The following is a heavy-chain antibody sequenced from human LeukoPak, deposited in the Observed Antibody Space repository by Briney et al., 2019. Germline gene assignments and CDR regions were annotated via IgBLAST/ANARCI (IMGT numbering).Heavy chain of an antibody. D-gene: IGHD3-10*01. CDR3: ARGRTVLLWFGQNAFDI. Sequence: GGSLRLSCAASGFSFSSYWMSWVRQAPGKGLEWVAVISYDGSNKYYADSVKGRFTISRDNSKNTLYLQMNSLRAEDTAVYYCARGRTVLLWFGQNAFDIWGQGTMVTVSS. CDR1: GFSFSSYW. J-gene: IGHJ3*02. CDR2: ISYDGSNK. V-gene: IGHV3-30*03.